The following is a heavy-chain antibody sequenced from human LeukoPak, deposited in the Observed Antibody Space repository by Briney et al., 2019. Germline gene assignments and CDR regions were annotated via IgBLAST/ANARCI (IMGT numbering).Heavy chain of an antibody. CDR3: AKEIDTLGTNAFDI. J-gene: IGHJ3*02. CDR1: GFSFDDYP. D-gene: IGHD2-15*01. Sequence: GGSLRLSCAASGFSFDDYPLHWVRQTPGKGLEWVSLINEDGGKTFYADSVRGRFTISRDNSKNSLYLQMNSLRTEDTALYYCAKEIDTLGTNAFDIWGQGTIVTVSS. V-gene: IGHV3-43*02. CDR2: INEDGGKT.